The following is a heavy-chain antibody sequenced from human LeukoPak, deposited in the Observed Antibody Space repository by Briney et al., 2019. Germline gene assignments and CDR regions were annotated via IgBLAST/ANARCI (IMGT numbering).Heavy chain of an antibody. J-gene: IGHJ6*02. CDR3: ARHYYGSGSYYVAYYYYGMDV. V-gene: IGHV4-59*08. CDR1: GGSISSYY. D-gene: IGHD3-10*01. Sequence: SETLSLTCTVSGGSISSYYWSWIRQPPGKGQEWIGYIYYSGSTNYNPSLKSRVTISVDTSKNQFSLKLSSVTAADTAVYYCARHYYGSGSYYVAYYYYGMDVWGQGTTVTVSS. CDR2: IYYSGST.